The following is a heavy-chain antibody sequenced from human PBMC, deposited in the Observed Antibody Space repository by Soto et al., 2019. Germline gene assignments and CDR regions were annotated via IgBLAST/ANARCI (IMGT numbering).Heavy chain of an antibody. D-gene: IGHD5-18*01. V-gene: IGHV3-48*03. CDR1: GFTFSSYE. J-gene: IGHJ4*02. CDR2: ISSSGSTI. Sequence: GGSLRLSCAASGFTFSSYEMNWVRQAPGKGLEWVSYISSSGSTIYYADSVKGRFTISRDNAKNSLYLQMNSLRAEDTAVYYCARDHSPIQLWAFDYWGQGTLVTVSS. CDR3: ARDHSPIQLWAFDY.